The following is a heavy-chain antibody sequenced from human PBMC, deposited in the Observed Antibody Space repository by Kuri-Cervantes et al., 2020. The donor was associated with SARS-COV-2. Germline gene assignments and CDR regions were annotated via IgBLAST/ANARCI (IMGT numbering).Heavy chain of an antibody. CDR1: GYTFTSYA. D-gene: IGHD5-18*01. V-gene: IGHV1-3*04. CDR3: ARLRGYSYGFDY. Sequence: ASVKVSCKASGYTFTSYAMHWVRQAPGQRLEWMGWINTANGNTKNSQKFQGRVTMTTDTSTSTAYMELRSLRSDDTAVYYCARLRGYSYGFDYWGQGALVTVSS. CDR2: INTANGNT. J-gene: IGHJ4*02.